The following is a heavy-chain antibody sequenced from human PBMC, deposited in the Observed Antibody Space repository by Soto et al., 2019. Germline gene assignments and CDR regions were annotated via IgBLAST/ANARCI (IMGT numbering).Heavy chain of an antibody. V-gene: IGHV1-3*01. J-gene: IGHJ3*02. Sequence: ASVKVSCKASGYTFTSYGLHWVRQAPGQSLEWMGWINVGNGNTEYSQKFQDRVTITRDTSATTAYMEMNSLRPDDTAVYSCATWHLQEHAYDIWGQGTMVTVSS. D-gene: IGHD1-1*01. CDR2: INVGNGNT. CDR3: ATWHLQEHAYDI. CDR1: GYTFTSYG.